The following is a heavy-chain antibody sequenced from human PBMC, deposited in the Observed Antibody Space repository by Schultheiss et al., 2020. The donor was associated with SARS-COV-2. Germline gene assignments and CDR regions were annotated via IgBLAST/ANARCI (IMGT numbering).Heavy chain of an antibody. CDR3: ARLGLLGPLDNYVWGSYPIYGMDV. D-gene: IGHD3-16*02. J-gene: IGHJ6*02. V-gene: IGHV1-18*01. CDR2: ISAYNGNT. CDR1: GYTFTSYD. Sequence: ASVKVSCKASGYTFTSYDINWVRQAPGQGLEWMGWISAYNGNTNYAQKLQGRVTMTTDTSTSTAYMELRSLRSDDTAVYYCARLGLLGPLDNYVWGSYPIYGMDVWGQGTTVTVSS.